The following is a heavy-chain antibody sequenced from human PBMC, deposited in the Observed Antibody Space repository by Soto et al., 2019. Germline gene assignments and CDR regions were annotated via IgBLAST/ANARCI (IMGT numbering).Heavy chain of an antibody. CDR2: ISSRSSLI. CDR3: ARERGEYDSGWYIDR. Sequence: PGGSLRLTCVAPGCSLSSHSFNWVRQAPGQGLEWVAYISSRSSLILYADSVRGRFVISRDNALNSLYLQMNSPRDEDTAIYYCARERGEYDSGWYIDRWGQGTPVTVSS. V-gene: IGHV3-21*06. D-gene: IGHD6-19*01. J-gene: IGHJ5*02. CDR1: GCSLSSHS.